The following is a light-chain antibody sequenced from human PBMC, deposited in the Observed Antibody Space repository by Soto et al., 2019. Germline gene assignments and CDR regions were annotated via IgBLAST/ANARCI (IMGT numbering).Light chain of an antibody. J-gene: IGKJ1*01. Sequence: DIQMTQSPSTLSASVGDRVTITCRASQSISSWLAWYQQKPGRAPKLLIYKASSLETGVPSRFNGSGSGTEFTLIISSLQPDDFASYYCLQYGSSSLWTFGQGTKVEIK. CDR3: LQYGSSSLWT. CDR2: KAS. V-gene: IGKV1-5*03. CDR1: QSISSW.